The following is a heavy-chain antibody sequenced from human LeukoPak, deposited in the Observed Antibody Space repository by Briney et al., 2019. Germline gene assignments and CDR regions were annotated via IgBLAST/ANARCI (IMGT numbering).Heavy chain of an antibody. D-gene: IGHD2-2*01. Sequence: ASVKVSCKASGYTFTGYYIHWVRQAPGQGLEWMGWISAYNGNTNYAQKLQGRVTMTTDTSTSTAYMELRSLRSDDTAVYYCARWAPGYCSSTSCPPNNWFDPWGQGTLVTVSS. V-gene: IGHV1-18*04. CDR1: GYTFTGYY. J-gene: IGHJ5*02. CDR3: ARWAPGYCSSTSCPPNNWFDP. CDR2: ISAYNGNT.